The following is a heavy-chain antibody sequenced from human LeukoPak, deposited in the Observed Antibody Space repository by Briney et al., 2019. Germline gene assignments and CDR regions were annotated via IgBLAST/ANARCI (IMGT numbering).Heavy chain of an antibody. J-gene: IGHJ6*03. V-gene: IGHV3-7*01. Sequence: SGGSLRLSCAASGFTLSSYWMSWVRQAPGKGLEWVANIKQDGSEKYYVDSVKGRFTISRDNAKNSLYLQMNILRAEDTAVYYCARGFGYSSSWYGYYYMDVWGKGTTVTISS. D-gene: IGHD6-13*01. CDR1: GFTLSSYW. CDR2: IKQDGSEK. CDR3: ARGFGYSSSWYGYYYMDV.